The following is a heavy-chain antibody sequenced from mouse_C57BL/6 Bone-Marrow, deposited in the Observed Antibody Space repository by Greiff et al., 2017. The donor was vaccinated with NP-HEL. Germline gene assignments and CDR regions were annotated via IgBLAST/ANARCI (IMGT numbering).Heavy chain of an antibody. CDR3: ARDITAVGDWYFDV. J-gene: IGHJ1*03. Sequence: QVQLQQSGAELVRPGTSVKMSCKASGYTFTNYWIGWAKQRPGHGLEWIGDIYPGGGYTNYNEKFKGKAKLTADKSSSTAYMQVSSLTSEDSAIYYCARDITAVGDWYFDVWGTGTTVTVSS. D-gene: IGHD1-1*01. CDR2: IYPGGGYT. V-gene: IGHV1-63*01. CDR1: GYTFTNYW.